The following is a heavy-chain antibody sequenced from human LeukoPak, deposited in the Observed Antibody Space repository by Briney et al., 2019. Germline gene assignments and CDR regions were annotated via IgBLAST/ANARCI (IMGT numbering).Heavy chain of an antibody. D-gene: IGHD5-24*01. CDR2: ISYDGSNK. CDR3: ARNPLEMATIYAFDI. J-gene: IGHJ3*02. CDR1: GFTFSSYA. Sequence: GGSLRLSCAASGFTFSSYAMHWVRQAPGKGLEWVAVISYDGSNKYYADSVKGRFTISRDNSKNTLYLQMNSLRAEDTAVYYCARNPLEMATIYAFDIWGRGTMVTVSS. V-gene: IGHV3-30-3*01.